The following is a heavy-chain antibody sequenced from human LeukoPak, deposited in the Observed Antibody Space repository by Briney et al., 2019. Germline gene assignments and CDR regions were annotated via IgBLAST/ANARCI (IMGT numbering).Heavy chain of an antibody. J-gene: IGHJ4*02. CDR3: ARQLGGSGSY. CDR1: GFTFSSYA. D-gene: IGHD3-10*01. V-gene: IGHV3-30-3*01. CDR2: ISYDGSNK. Sequence: GGSLRLSCAASGFTFSSYAMHWVRQAPGKGLEWVAVISYDGSNKYYADSVKGRFTISRDNSKNTLYLQMNSLRAEDTAVYHCARQLGGSGSYWGQGTLVTVSS.